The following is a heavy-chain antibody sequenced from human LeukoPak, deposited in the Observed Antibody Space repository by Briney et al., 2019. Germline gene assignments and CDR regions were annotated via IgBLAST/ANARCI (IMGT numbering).Heavy chain of an antibody. J-gene: IGHJ4*02. CDR2: ISTSGST. D-gene: IGHD1-26*01. V-gene: IGHV4-4*09. Sequence: SETLSLTCSVSGGSTSSHYWSWIRQPPGKGLEWIGFISTSGSTTYNPSLKSRVTISVDTSKNQFSLKLSSVTPAATAVYYCAKYSSSTTFFDSWGQGTLVTVSS. CDR1: GGSTSSHY. CDR3: AKYSSSTTFFDS.